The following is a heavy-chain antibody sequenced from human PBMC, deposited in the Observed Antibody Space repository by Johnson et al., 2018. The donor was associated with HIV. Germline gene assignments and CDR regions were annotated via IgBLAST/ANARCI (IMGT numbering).Heavy chain of an antibody. CDR2: LSYDGNNK. V-gene: IGHV3-30*18. D-gene: IGHD6-13*01. CDR1: GFTFSTYG. Sequence: QMLLVESGGGVVQPGRSLRLSCIASGFTFSTYGMHWVRQAPGKGLQWVALLSYDGNNKYYSDPVQGRFTISRDNSKNSLFLQMNSLRIEDTALYYCAKDISPSSSSWGLLIDAFDIWGQGTMVTVSS. CDR3: AKDISPSSSSWGLLIDAFDI. J-gene: IGHJ3*02.